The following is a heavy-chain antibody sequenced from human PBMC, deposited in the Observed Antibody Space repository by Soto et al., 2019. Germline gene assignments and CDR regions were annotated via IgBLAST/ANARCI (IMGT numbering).Heavy chain of an antibody. Sequence: RASVKVSCKASGYTFTSYGISWVRQAPGQGLEWMGWISAYNGNTNYAQKLQGRVTMTTDTSTSTAYMELRSLRSDDTAVYYCARDGVGYDFWSGYRLNWFDPWGQGTLVTVSS. D-gene: IGHD3-3*01. CDR1: GYTFTSYG. CDR3: ARDGVGYDFWSGYRLNWFDP. J-gene: IGHJ5*02. CDR2: ISAYNGNT. V-gene: IGHV1-18*01.